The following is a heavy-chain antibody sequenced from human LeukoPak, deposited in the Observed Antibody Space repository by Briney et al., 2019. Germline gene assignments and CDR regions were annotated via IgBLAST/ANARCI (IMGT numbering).Heavy chain of an antibody. CDR1: GGTFSSYA. D-gene: IGHD3-22*01. CDR2: IIPIFGTA. J-gene: IGHJ4*02. Sequence: ASVKVSCKASGGTFSSYAISWVRQAPGQGLEWMGGIIPIFGTANYAQKFQGRVTITADESTSTAYMELSSLRSEDTAVYYCARGNYYDSSGYSLRFDYWGQGTLVTVSS. CDR3: ARGNYYDSSGYSLRFDY. V-gene: IGHV1-69*13.